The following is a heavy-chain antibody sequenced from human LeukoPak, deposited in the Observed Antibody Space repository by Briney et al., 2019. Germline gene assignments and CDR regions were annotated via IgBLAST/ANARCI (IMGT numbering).Heavy chain of an antibody. J-gene: IGHJ5*02. CDR3: ARMWSTATSGWNWFDP. CDR1: EYTFTDYY. D-gene: IGHD6-13*01. CDR2: INPNSGDT. V-gene: IGHV1-2*02. Sequence: ASVKVSCKASEYTFTDYYVYWVRQAPGQGLEWMGWINPNSGDTNYAQKFQGRVTMTRDTSISTAYMDLSSLRSDDTAMYYCARMWSTATSGWNWFDPWGQGTLVTVSS.